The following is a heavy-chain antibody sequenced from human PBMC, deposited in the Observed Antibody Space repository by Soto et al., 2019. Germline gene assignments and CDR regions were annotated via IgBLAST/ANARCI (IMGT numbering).Heavy chain of an antibody. V-gene: IGHV1-8*01. CDR3: ARDWGVVSYYYGMDF. D-gene: IGHD7-27*01. CDR1: GYPFTSHD. J-gene: IGHJ6*02. Sequence: ASVKVSCKASGYPFTSHDINWVRQAPGQGLEWMGWMSPNTGNTGYAQKFQGRVTMTRNTSMSTVYMELSSLRSDDTAVYFCARDWGVVSYYYGMDFWGQETTVTVS. CDR2: MSPNTGNT.